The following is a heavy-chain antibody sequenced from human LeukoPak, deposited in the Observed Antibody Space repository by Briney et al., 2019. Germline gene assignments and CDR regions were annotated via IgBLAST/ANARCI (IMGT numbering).Heavy chain of an antibody. Sequence: GGSLRLSCAASGFLFSRYWMSWVRQAPGKGLEWVANIKEDGSEKYYVESMKRRFTISRDNVKNSLYLQINSLRAEDTAVYYCARDSFETDIDYWGQGTLVTVSS. J-gene: IGHJ4*02. CDR2: IKEDGSEK. CDR3: ARDSFETDIDY. V-gene: IGHV3-7*01. CDR1: GFLFSRYW. D-gene: IGHD1-14*01.